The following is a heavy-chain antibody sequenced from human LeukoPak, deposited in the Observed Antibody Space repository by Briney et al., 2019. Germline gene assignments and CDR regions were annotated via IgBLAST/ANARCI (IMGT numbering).Heavy chain of an antibody. D-gene: IGHD3-16*01. CDR1: GFTFRYYS. CDR3: ARVGGEYVVSDY. J-gene: IGHJ4*02. V-gene: IGHV3-21*01. CDR2: ISTKSDYI. Sequence: GGSLRLSCADSGFTFRYYSMTWVRQAPGKGLEWVSSISTKSDYIHYADSVKGRFTISRDNANNSVYLQMNSLTAEDTAVYYCARVGGEYVVSDYRGQGTLVAVSS.